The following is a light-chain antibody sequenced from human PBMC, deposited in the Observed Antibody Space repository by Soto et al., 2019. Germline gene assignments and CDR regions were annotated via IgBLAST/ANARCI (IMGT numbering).Light chain of an antibody. Sequence: QSVLTQPASVSGSPGQSITISCTGTNSDVGGYNYVSWYQQHPGKAPKFMIYDVSSRPSGVSDRFSGSKSGNTASLTISGLQAEDEADYYCSSYTTSNTRQIVFGTVTKVTVL. CDR1: NSDVGGYNY. J-gene: IGLJ1*01. V-gene: IGLV2-14*01. CDR3: SSYTTSNTRQIV. CDR2: DVS.